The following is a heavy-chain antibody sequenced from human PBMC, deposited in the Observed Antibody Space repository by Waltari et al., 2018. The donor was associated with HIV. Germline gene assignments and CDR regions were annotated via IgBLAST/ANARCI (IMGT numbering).Heavy chain of an antibody. V-gene: IGHV3-66*01. CDR2: VYSDGTT. D-gene: IGHD3-22*01. CDR1: GFTVGNTS. CDR3: AREVFYYDNSGHPGWFDP. J-gene: IGHJ5*02. Sequence: VRLVESGGALVRPGGALRLSCKASGFTVGNTSMTWVRHASGKGLEWVSTVYSDGTTVYADSVKGRFSTSRDTSKNILHLLMDSLRVDDTAVYYCAREVFYYDNSGHPGWFDPWGQGTLVAVSS.